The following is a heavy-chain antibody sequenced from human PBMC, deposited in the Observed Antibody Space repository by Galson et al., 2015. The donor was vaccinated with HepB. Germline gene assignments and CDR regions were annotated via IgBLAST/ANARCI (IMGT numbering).Heavy chain of an antibody. Sequence: SLRLSCAASGFTFSSFTMSWVRQTPGKGLQWVSYISTNGATIDYTDSAKGRFTVTRDNAKNTVSLQMTSLRDEDAGVYYCATTKFGNGAYLTFEMGGQGTLFIVSS. J-gene: IGHJ4*03. D-gene: IGHD4/OR15-4a*01. CDR3: ATTKFGNGAYLTFEM. CDR1: GFTFSSFT. V-gene: IGHV3-11*04. CDR2: ISTNGATI.